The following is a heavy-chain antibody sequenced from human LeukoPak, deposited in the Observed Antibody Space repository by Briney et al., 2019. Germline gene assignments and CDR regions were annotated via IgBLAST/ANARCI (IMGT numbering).Heavy chain of an antibody. CDR3: ARSGYLEWLFYDS. J-gene: IGHJ5*01. D-gene: IGHD3-3*01. CDR1: GGSISSYY. V-gene: IGHV4-59*01. CDR2: IYYTGIA. Sequence: TSETLCLTCTVSGGSISSYYWSWIRQPPGKGLVWLGYIYYTGIANYTPSLRSRLAMSVDTSNNQVSLRLRSVTAADTAVYYCARSGYLEWLFYDSWGHGALVTVSS.